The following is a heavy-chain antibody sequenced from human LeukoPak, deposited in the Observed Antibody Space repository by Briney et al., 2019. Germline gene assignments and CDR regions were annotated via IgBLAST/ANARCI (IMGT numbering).Heavy chain of an antibody. CDR2: IYYSGST. V-gene: IGHV4-59*01. D-gene: IGHD5-24*01. CDR3: ARGTNPDGP. J-gene: IGHJ3*01. Sequence: SETLSLTCTVSGVSISSYYWSWIRQPPGKGLEWIGYIYYSGSTNYNPSLKSRVTISVDTSKNHFSLKLSSVTAADTAVYYCARGTNPDGPWGQGTMVTVSS. CDR1: GVSISSYY.